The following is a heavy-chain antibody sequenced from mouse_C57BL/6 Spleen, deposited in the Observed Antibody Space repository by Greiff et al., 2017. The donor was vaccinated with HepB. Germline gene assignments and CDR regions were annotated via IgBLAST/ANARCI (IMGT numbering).Heavy chain of an antibody. CDR3: AAYYSNYGGFAY. V-gene: IGHV1-81*01. D-gene: IGHD2-5*01. CDR2: IYPRSGNT. J-gene: IGHJ3*01. Sequence: QVQLQQSGAELARPGASVKLSCKASGYTFTSYGISWVKQRTGQGLEWIGEIYPRSGNTYYNEKFKGKATLTADKSSSTAYMSLRSLTSDDSAVYFCAAYYSNYGGFAYWGQGPLVTVSS. CDR1: GYTFTSYG.